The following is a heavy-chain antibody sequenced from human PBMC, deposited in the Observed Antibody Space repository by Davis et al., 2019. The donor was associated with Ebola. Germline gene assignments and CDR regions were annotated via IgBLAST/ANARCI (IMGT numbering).Heavy chain of an antibody. V-gene: IGHV4-31*03. J-gene: IGHJ5*02. CDR2: IYYSGST. CDR1: GGSISSGGYY. CDR3: ARDGYCSSTSCYNWFGP. D-gene: IGHD2-2*03. Sequence: MPSETLSLTCTVSGGSISSGGYYWSWIRQHPGKGLEWIGYIYYSGSTFYNPSLKSRVTISVDTSKNQFSLKLSSVTAADTAVYYCARDGYCSSTSCYNWFGPWGQGTLVTVSS.